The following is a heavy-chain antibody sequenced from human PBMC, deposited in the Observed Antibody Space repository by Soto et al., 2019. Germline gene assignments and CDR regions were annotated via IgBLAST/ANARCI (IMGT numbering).Heavy chain of an antibody. CDR3: ARSLTYYDFWSGYYDY. J-gene: IGHJ4*02. D-gene: IGHD3-3*01. CDR1: GYSFTSYW. Sequence: GESLKISCKGSGYSFTSYWIGWVRQMPGKGLEWMGIIYPGDSDTRYSPSFQGQVTISADKSISTAYLQWSSLKASDTAMYYCARSLTYYDFWSGYYDYWGQGTLVTVSS. V-gene: IGHV5-51*01. CDR2: IYPGDSDT.